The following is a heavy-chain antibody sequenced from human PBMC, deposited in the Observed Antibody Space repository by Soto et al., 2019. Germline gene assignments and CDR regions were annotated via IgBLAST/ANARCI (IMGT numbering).Heavy chain of an antibody. CDR1: GFSLSTTGVG. J-gene: IGHJ5*02. CDR3: AHSLYTLTFDKGWFDP. D-gene: IGHD2-2*02. Sequence: QITLKESGPPLVKPTQTLTLTCTFSGFSLSTTGVGVGWIRQPPGKALEWLAFIYWDGDKRYSTSLRSRLTITKDTSKNQVVLMMTNMDPVDTATYYCAHSLYTLTFDKGWFDPWGQGTLVTVSS. V-gene: IGHV2-5*02. CDR2: IYWDGDK.